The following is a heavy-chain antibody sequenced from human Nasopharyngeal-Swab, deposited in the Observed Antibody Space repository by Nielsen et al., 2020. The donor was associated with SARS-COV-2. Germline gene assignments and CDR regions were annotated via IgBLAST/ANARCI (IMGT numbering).Heavy chain of an antibody. CDR1: GGSVSSGSYY. CDR2: IYYSGST. CDR3: ARDQGDVVTPTSFFDY. V-gene: IGHV4-61*01. J-gene: IGHJ4*02. Sequence: ETLSLTCTVSGGSVSSGSYYWSWIRQPPGKGLEWIGYIYYSGSTNYNFSLKSRVTISVDTSKNQFSLKLSSVTAADTAVYYCARDQGDVVTPTSFFDYWGQGTLVTVSS. D-gene: IGHD4-23*01.